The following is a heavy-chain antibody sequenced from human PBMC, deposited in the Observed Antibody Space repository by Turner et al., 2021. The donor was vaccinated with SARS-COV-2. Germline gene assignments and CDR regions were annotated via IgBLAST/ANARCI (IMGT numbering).Heavy chain of an antibody. CDR3: AVYNRAVTSGQCKHRSIYSWFDP. CDR2: ISWNDDN. Sequence: QITLKESGPTLVKPPQTLTLTCTFSGFSLSTSGVGVGWFRQPPGKAREGLALISWNDDNRYSPSLQSRLTITKDTTKNQVVLTMTNMDPVDTATYYCAVYNRAVTSGQCKHRSIYSWFDPWGQGTLVTVSS. V-gene: IGHV2-5*01. CDR1: GFSLSTSGVG. D-gene: IGHD3-16*01. J-gene: IGHJ5*02.